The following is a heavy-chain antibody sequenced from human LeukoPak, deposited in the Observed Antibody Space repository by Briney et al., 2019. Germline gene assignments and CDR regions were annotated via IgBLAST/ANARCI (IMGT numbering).Heavy chain of an antibody. D-gene: IGHD5-18*01. V-gene: IGHV4-59*08. Sequence: PSETLSLTCTVSGGSISSYYWSWIRQPPGKGLEWIGYIYYSGSTYYNPSLKSRVTISVDTSKNQFSLKLSSVTAADTAVYYCARGSDTAMFDYWGQGTLVTVSS. CDR1: GGSISSYY. J-gene: IGHJ4*02. CDR2: IYYSGST. CDR3: ARGSDTAMFDY.